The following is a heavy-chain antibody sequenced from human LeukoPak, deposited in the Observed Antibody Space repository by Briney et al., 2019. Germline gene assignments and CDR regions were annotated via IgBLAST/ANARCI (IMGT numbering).Heavy chain of an antibody. J-gene: IGHJ4*02. V-gene: IGHV3-23*01. CDR1: GFTFSTYT. CDR2: IYGSGVST. Sequence: GGSLRLSCAAPGFTFSTYTMSWVRQAPGKGLEWVSSIYGSGVSTFYADSVQGRFTISRDNFQNTLSLQMNSLRADDTAVYYCAKDLGLSVGSTPFDYWGQGTLVTVSS. D-gene: IGHD1-26*01. CDR3: AKDLGLSVGSTPFDY.